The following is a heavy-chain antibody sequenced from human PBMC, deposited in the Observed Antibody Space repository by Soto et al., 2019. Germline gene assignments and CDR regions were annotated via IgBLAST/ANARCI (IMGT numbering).Heavy chain of an antibody. Sequence: ESGGGLVKPGGSLRLSCAASGFTFTRYSMNWVRQAPGKGLEWVAVISRDGTNKYYVDSVKGRFTISRDNSKDTVYLQMNSLRDEDSAMFYCARSRSGAVADSFDFWGQGTLVTVSS. CDR3: ARSRSGAVADSFDF. V-gene: IGHV3-30*03. CDR1: GFTFTRYS. J-gene: IGHJ4*02. D-gene: IGHD3-10*01. CDR2: ISRDGTNK.